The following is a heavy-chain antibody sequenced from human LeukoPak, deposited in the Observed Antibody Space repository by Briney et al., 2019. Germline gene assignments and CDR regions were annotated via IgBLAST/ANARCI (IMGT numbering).Heavy chain of an antibody. CDR3: ASRGSSPEFDY. D-gene: IGHD6-6*01. Sequence: SVRVSCKASGGTFSSYAISWVRQAPGQGLEWMGGIIPIFGTANYAQKFQGRVTITTDESTSTAYMELSSLRSEDTAVYYCASRGSSPEFDYWGQGTLVTVSS. CDR1: GGTFSSYA. J-gene: IGHJ4*02. V-gene: IGHV1-69*05. CDR2: IIPIFGTA.